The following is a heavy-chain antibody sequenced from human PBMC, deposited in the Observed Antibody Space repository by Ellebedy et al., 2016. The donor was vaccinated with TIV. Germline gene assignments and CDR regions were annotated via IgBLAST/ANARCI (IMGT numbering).Heavy chain of an antibody. D-gene: IGHD3-22*01. J-gene: IGHJ4*02. CDR2: VTNSGDAT. CDR1: GFTFTDYY. V-gene: IGHV3-11*01. Sequence: GGSLRLXXVASGFTFTDYYMTWIRQAPGKGLEWIAYVTNSGDATYYADFVKGRFTISRDNAKNSVYLQLNSLRAEDTAVYYCARDMGKRDGWYDRLGQHSFDYWGQGTLVTVSS. CDR3: ARDMGKRDGWYDRLGQHSFDY.